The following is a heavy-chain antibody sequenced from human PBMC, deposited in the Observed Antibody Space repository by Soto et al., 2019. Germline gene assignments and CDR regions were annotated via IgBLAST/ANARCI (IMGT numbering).Heavy chain of an antibody. V-gene: IGHV4-30-2*01. J-gene: IGHJ5*02. Sequence: SETVSLTCAVSGGSISSGGYSWSWIRQPPVKVLEFICYIYHXCXXXXXXSLXXXXTXSVXXSNXXXXXXXXXXXAADTAVYYCARVPDRWGQGTLVTVSS. D-gene: IGHD2-2*01. CDR2: IYHXCXX. CDR1: GGSISSGGYS. CDR3: ARVPDR.